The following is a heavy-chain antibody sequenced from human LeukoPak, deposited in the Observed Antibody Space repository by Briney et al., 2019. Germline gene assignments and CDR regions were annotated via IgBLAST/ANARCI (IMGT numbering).Heavy chain of an antibody. Sequence: SQTLSLTCTVSGGSISSGDYYWSWIRQPPGKGLEWIGYIYYSGSTYYNPSLKSRVTISVDTSKNQFSLKLSSVTAADTAVYYCARGMVVVPAALGIDAFDIWGQGTMVTVSS. D-gene: IGHD2-2*01. CDR1: GGSISSGDYY. CDR2: IYYSGST. J-gene: IGHJ3*02. V-gene: IGHV4-30-4*08. CDR3: ARGMVVVPAALGIDAFDI.